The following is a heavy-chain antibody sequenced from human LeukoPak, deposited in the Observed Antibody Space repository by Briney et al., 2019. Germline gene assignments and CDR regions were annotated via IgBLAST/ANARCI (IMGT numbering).Heavy chain of an antibody. Sequence: SSETLSLTCAVYGGSFSGYYWSWIRQPPGKGLEWIGEINHSGSTNYNPSLKSRVTISVDTSKNQFSLKLSSVTAADTAVYYCARGTRPFDYWGQGTLVTVSS. CDR3: ARGTRPFDY. J-gene: IGHJ4*02. CDR1: GGSFSGYY. CDR2: INHSGST. V-gene: IGHV4-34*01. D-gene: IGHD6-6*01.